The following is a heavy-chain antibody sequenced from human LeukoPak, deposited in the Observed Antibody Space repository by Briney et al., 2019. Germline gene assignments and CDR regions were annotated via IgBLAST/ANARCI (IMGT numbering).Heavy chain of an antibody. D-gene: IGHD6-13*01. CDR2: LHSDGNK. Sequence: PGGSLRLSCAGSGFTVSTNYMSWVRLAPGKGLEWVSLLHSDGNKYYAESVKGRFTISTDNSKNTLYLQMNSLRVEDTAVYCCAGRRKEAAAYDHWGQGTLVTVSS. J-gene: IGHJ4*02. CDR3: AGRRKEAAAYDH. CDR1: GFTVSTNY. V-gene: IGHV3-66*01.